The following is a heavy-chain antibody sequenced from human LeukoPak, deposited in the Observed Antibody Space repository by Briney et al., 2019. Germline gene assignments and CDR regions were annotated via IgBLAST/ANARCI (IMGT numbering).Heavy chain of an antibody. Sequence: SETLSLTCIVSGGSISDYYWSWIRQPAGKRLEWIGRIYTSGSTYYNPSLKSRVTISVDTSKNQFSLKLSSVTAADTAVYYCAIGEYYYDSSGYYYGYWGQGTLVTVSS. CDR1: GGSISDYY. J-gene: IGHJ4*02. CDR2: IYTSGST. CDR3: AIGEYYYDSSGYYYGY. D-gene: IGHD3-22*01. V-gene: IGHV4-4*07.